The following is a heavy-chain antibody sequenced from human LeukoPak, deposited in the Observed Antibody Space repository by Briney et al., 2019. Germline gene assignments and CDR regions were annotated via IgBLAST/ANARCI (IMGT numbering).Heavy chain of an antibody. Sequence: GGSLRLSCAASGFTFDDYAMHWVRQAPGKGLEWVSGISWNSGSIGYADSVKGRFTISRDNAKNSLYLQMNSLRAEDTALYYCAKDYSYGSGTSDAFDFWGQGTMVTVSS. CDR2: ISWNSGSI. V-gene: IGHV3-9*01. CDR1: GFTFDDYA. D-gene: IGHD3-10*01. CDR3: AKDYSYGSGTSDAFDF. J-gene: IGHJ3*01.